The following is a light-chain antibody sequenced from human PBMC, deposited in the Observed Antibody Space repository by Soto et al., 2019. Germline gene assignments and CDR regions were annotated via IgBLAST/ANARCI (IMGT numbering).Light chain of an antibody. CDR2: EVT. J-gene: IGLJ2*01. Sequence: QSALTQPASVSGSPGQSITISCTGTSSDVGAYNYVSWYQHHPGKAPKAMIYEVTNRPSGVSNRFSGSKSGNTASLTISGLQAEDEADYSCSSYTSTNTLVFGGGTKLTVL. V-gene: IGLV2-14*01. CDR1: SSDVGAYNY. CDR3: SSYTSTNTLV.